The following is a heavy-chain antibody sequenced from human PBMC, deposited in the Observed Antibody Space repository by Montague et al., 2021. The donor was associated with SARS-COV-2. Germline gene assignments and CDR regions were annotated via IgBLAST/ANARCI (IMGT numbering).Heavy chain of an antibody. CDR1: GDSITTYY. J-gene: IGHJ4*02. CDR3: AREQTACFFANCVNYFDS. V-gene: IGHV4-59*01. Sequence: SETLSLTCSVSGDSITTYYWSWIRQSPGRGLEWIGHIYYSGTTKYDPSLKSRVTISVDTSRKQFSLKLKSVTAADTAVYYCAREQTACFFANCVNYFDSWGQGALVTVSS. CDR2: IYYSGTT. D-gene: IGHD1-1*01.